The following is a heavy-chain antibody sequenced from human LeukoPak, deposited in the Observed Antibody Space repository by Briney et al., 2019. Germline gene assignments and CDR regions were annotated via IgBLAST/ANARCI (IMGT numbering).Heavy chain of an antibody. Sequence: SETLSLTCTVSGGSISSGSYYWSWIRQPPGKGLEWIGYIYYSGSTNYNPSLKSRVTISVDTSKNQFSLKLSSVTAADTAVYYCARGHRVGTQFDPWGQGTLVTVSS. CDR1: GGSISSGSYY. CDR3: ARGHRVGTQFDP. V-gene: IGHV4-61*01. CDR2: IYYSGST. D-gene: IGHD1-26*01. J-gene: IGHJ5*02.